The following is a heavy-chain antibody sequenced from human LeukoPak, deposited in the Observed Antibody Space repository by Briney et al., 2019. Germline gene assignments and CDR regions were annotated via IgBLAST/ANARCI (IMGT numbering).Heavy chain of an antibody. CDR1: GGTFSSYA. CDR2: IIPIFGTA. J-gene: IGHJ4*02. Sequence: SVKVSCKASGGTFSSYAISWVRQAPGQGLEWMGRIIPIFGTANYAQKFQGRVTITTDESTSTAYMELSSLRSEDTAVYYCAREVWSGYYDYFDYWGQGTLVTVSP. D-gene: IGHD3-3*01. V-gene: IGHV1-69*05. CDR3: AREVWSGYYDYFDY.